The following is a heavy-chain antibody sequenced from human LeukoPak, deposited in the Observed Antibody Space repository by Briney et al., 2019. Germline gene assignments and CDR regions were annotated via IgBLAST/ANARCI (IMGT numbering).Heavy chain of an antibody. CDR1: GYSFTSYW. V-gene: IGHV5-51*01. J-gene: IGHJ4*02. CDR2: IYPGDSDT. Sequence: GESLKISCKGSGYSFTSYWIGWVRQMPGKGLEWMGIIYPGDSDTRYSPSFQGQVTISADKSISTAYLQWSSLKASDTAMYYCARRSHNYYDSSGYYLYYFDYWGQGTLVTVSS. CDR3: ARRSHNYYDSSGYYLYYFDY. D-gene: IGHD3-22*01.